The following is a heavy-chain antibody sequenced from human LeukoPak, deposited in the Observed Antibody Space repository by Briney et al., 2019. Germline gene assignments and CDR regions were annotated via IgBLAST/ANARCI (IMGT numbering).Heavy chain of an antibody. CDR2: ISAYNGNT. CDR3: ARDYCSSTSCYGDY. V-gene: IGHV1-18*01. D-gene: IGHD2-2*01. J-gene: IGHJ4*02. CDR1: GYTFTNYG. Sequence: ASVKVSCKASGYTFTNYGISWVRQAPGQGLEWMGWISAYNGNTNYAQMLQGRVTMTTDTSTSTAYMELRSLRSDDTAVYYCARDYCSSTSCYGDYWGQGTLVTVSS.